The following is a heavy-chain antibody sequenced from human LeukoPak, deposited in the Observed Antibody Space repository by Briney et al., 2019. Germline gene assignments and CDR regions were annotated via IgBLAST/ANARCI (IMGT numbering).Heavy chain of an antibody. J-gene: IGHJ4*02. CDR2: ISGSGGST. CDR1: GFTVSSNY. D-gene: IGHD1-26*01. Sequence: GGSLRLSCAASGFTVSSNYMSWVRQAPGKGLEWVSVISGSGGSTYYADSVKGRFTISRDNSKNTLYLQMNSLRAEDTAVYYCAKRGQALVGATPEGYWGQGALVTVSS. CDR3: AKRGQALVGATPEGY. V-gene: IGHV3-23*01.